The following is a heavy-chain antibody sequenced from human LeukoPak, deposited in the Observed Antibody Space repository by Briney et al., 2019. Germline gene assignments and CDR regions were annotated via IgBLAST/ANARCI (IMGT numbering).Heavy chain of an antibody. CDR3: AREIGSAEAATYCTNGVCYSGIDY. Sequence: PSETLSLTCTVSGGSISSGSYYWSWIRQPAGKGLEWIGRIYTSGSTNYNPSLKSRVTISVDTSKNQFSLKLSSVTAADTAVYYCAREIGSAEAATYCTNGVCYSGIDYWGQGTLVTVSS. D-gene: IGHD2-8*01. J-gene: IGHJ4*02. V-gene: IGHV4-61*02. CDR2: IYTSGST. CDR1: GGSISSGSYY.